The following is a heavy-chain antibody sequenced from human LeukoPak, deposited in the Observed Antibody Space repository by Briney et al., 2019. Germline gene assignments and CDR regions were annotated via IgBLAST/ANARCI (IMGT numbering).Heavy chain of an antibody. Sequence: SETLSLTCTVSGGSISSSSYYWGWIRQPPGKGLEWIGSIYYSGSTYYNPSLKSRVTISVDTSKSQFSLKLSSVTAADTAVYYCARRDLSSSWNHDYWGQGTLVTVSS. CDR1: GGSISSSSYY. CDR2: IYYSGST. J-gene: IGHJ4*02. D-gene: IGHD6-13*01. V-gene: IGHV4-39*01. CDR3: ARRDLSSSWNHDY.